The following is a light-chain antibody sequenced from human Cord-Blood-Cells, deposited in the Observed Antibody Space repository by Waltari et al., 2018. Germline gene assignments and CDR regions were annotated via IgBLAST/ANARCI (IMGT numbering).Light chain of an antibody. CDR1: NIGRTR. J-gene: IGLJ3*02. CDR3: QVWDSSSDHWV. Sequence: SYVLTPPPSVSVAPGQTARLTCAGNNIGRTRAHWYQQKPGQAPVLVVYDDSDRPSGIPERFSGSNSGNTATLTISRVEAGDEADYYCQVWDSSSDHWVFGGGTKLTVL. CDR2: DDS. V-gene: IGLV3-21*02.